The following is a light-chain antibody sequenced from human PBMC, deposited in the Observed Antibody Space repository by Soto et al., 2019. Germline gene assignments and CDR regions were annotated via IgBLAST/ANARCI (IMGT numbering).Light chain of an antibody. J-gene: IGKJ2*01. Sequence: DIVMTQSPDSLAVSLGERATINCKSSQSVLYSSNNKNYLAWFQQKPGKPPKLLIYWASTRESGVPNRISGSGYGTDFTLTISSLQAEDVAVYYCQQYYSTPSFGQGTKLEIK. V-gene: IGKV4-1*01. CDR1: QSVLYSSNNKNY. CDR2: WAS. CDR3: QQYYSTPS.